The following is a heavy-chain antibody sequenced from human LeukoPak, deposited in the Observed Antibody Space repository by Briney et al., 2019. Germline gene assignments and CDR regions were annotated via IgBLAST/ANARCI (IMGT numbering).Heavy chain of an antibody. CDR2: ISYDGSNK. Sequence: GGALRLSCAVSGFTFSSYGMHWVRRAPGKGLEWVAVISYDGSNKYYADSVKGRFTISRDNSKNTLYLQMNSLRAEDTAVYYCAKQSRYYDSSGPGAFDIWGQGTMVTVSS. D-gene: IGHD3-22*01. J-gene: IGHJ3*02. CDR1: GFTFSSYG. CDR3: AKQSRYYDSSGPGAFDI. V-gene: IGHV3-30*18.